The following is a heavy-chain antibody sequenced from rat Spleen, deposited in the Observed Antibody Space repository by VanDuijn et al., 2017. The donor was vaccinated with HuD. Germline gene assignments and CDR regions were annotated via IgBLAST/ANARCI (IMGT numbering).Heavy chain of an antibody. CDR2: ITNTGGST. V-gene: IGHV5-25*01. CDR1: GFSFSDHY. J-gene: IGHJ2*01. Sequence: EVQLVESGGGLVQPGRSLKLSCAASGFSFSDHYMAWVRQAPTKGLEWVASITNTGGSTYYPDSVKGRFTISRDNAKNTLYLQMDSLRSEDTATYYCARQDYVYYRYWGQGVMVTVSS. CDR3: ARQDYVYYRY. D-gene: IGHD1-6*01.